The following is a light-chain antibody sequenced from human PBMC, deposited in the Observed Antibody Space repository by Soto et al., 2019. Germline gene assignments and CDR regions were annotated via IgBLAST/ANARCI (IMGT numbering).Light chain of an antibody. Sequence: EIVMTQSPATLSVSPGESATLSCRAGRNAGSDLAWYQQRPGQAPRLLIYGASIRATGTPARFSGSGSGTEFTLTISSLQSEDVAVYYCQQYYNWLALTFGGGTKVEIK. CDR3: QQYYNWLALT. CDR1: RNAGSD. CDR2: GAS. J-gene: IGKJ4*01. V-gene: IGKV3D-15*01.